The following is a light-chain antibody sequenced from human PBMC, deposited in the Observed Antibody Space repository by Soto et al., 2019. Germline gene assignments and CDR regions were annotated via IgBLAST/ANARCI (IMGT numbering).Light chain of an antibody. J-gene: IGKJ2*01. CDR3: QQSNNWPYT. CDR1: QSVSDN. Sequence: EIVMTQSPATLSVSPVERATLSCRASQSVSDNLAWYQQKPGQAPRLLIYGASTRATGIPARFSGSGSGTEFTLTISSLQSEDFAVYYCQQSNNWPYTFGQGTKVDIK. CDR2: GAS. V-gene: IGKV3-15*01.